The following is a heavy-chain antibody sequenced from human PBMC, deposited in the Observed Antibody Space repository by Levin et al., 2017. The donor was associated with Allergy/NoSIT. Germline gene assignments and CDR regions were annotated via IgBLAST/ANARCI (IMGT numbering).Heavy chain of an antibody. CDR2: IYYTGTT. D-gene: IGHD7-27*01. CDR1: GGPISTYY. J-gene: IGHJ3*02. V-gene: IGHV4-59*01. Sequence: SETLSLTCTVSGGPISTYYWSWLRQPPGKGLEWIGFIYYTGTTYYNPSLKSRVPISVDNSKNQFSLKLNSVTAAATAVYYWARDRASSGLDAFDIWGLGTLVTVSS. CDR3: ARDRASSGLDAFDI.